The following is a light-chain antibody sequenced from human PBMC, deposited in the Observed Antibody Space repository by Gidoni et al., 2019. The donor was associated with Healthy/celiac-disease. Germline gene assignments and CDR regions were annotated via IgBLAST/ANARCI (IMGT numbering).Light chain of an antibody. CDR3: QQYYSTPTWT. Sequence: DIVMTQSPDSLAVSLGERATINCKSSQSVLYSSNNKNYLAWYQQKPGQTPKLLIYWASTRESGVPDRFRGSGSGTDFTLTISRLQAEDVAVYYCQQYYSTPTWTFGQGTKVEIK. CDR2: WAS. J-gene: IGKJ1*01. CDR1: QSVLYSSNNKNY. V-gene: IGKV4-1*01.